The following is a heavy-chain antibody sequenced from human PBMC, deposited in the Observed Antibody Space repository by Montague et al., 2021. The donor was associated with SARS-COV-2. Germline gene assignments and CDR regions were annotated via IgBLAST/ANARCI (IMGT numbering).Heavy chain of an antibody. D-gene: IGHD2-8*02. Sequence: SLRLSCAASGFTLSSYWMYWVHQVPGKGLVWISRIHYDGSSTNYADSVKGRFTISRDTAKNTLYLQMNSLRAEDTAVYYCARAYYTGLYPFDYWGQGTLVTVSS. CDR3: ARAYYTGLYPFDY. CDR2: IHYDGSST. CDR1: GFTLSSYW. V-gene: IGHV3-74*01. J-gene: IGHJ4*02.